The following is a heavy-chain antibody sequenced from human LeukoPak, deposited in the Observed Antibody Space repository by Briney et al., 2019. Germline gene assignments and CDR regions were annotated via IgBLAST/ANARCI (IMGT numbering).Heavy chain of an antibody. CDR1: GVSIGSGSFY. J-gene: IGHJ4*02. CDR2: ISHSGST. V-gene: IGHV4-39*07. CDR3: ARDSRITWFFL. D-gene: IGHD3-9*01. Sequence: KPSETLSLTCTVSGVSIGSGSFYWGWIRQPPGKGLEWIGTISHSGSTYYNPSLKSRVTISVDTSKNQFSLNLNSVTAADTAIHYCARDSRITWFFLWGQGTLVTASS.